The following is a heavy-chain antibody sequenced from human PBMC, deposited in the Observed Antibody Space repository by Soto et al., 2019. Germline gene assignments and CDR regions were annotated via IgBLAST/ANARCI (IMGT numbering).Heavy chain of an antibody. CDR2: IYYSGST. J-gene: IGHJ3*02. D-gene: IGHD3-10*01. Sequence: SEILSLTCAVYGGSFSGHYWRWIRQPPGKGLEWIGYIYYSGSTNYNPSLKSRVTISVDTSKNQFSLKLSSVTAADTAVYYCARRPVLWFGEFDAFDIWGQGTMVTVSS. CDR1: GGSFSGHY. CDR3: ARRPVLWFGEFDAFDI. V-gene: IGHV4-59*08.